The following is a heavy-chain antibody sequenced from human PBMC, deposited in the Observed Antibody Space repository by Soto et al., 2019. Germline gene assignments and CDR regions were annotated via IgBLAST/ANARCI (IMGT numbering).Heavy chain of an antibody. CDR1: GFTFSSYS. CDR3: ARGDYDILTGPLPSLYYGMDV. D-gene: IGHD3-9*01. CDR2: ISSSSSYI. Sequence: GGSLRLSCAASGFTFSSYSMNWVRQAPGKGLEWVSSISSSSSYIYYADSVKGRFTISRDNAKNSLYLQMNSLRAEDMAVYYCARGDYDILTGPLPSLYYGMDVWGQATTVTV. V-gene: IGHV3-21*01. J-gene: IGHJ6*02.